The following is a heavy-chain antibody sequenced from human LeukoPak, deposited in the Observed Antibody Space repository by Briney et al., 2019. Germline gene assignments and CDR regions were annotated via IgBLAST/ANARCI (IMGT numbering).Heavy chain of an antibody. CDR2: IRSKTFGGTT. V-gene: IGHV3-49*04. CDR3: TKVRGYSHGYLDY. CDR1: GFTLGDYA. J-gene: IGHJ4*02. D-gene: IGHD5-18*01. Sequence: PGRSLRLSCTVSGFTLGDYAKSWVRQAPGKGLEWVGFIRSKTFGGTTEYAASVKGRFTISRDDSKSIAYLQMDSLKTEDTAVYYCTKVRGYSHGYLDYWGQGTLVTVSS.